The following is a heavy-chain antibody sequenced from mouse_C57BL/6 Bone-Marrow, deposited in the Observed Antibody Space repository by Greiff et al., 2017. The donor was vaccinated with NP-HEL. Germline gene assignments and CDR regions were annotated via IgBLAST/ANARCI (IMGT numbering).Heavy chain of an antibody. CDR1: GYAFTNYL. D-gene: IGHD2-10*02. J-gene: IGHJ4*01. CDR2: INPGSGGT. V-gene: IGHV1-54*01. CDR3: ARYGNYQYYYAMDY. Sequence: QVQLKQSGAELVRPGTSVKVSCKASGYAFTNYLIEWVKQRPGQGLEWIGVINPGSGGTNYNEKFKGKATLTADKSSSTAYMQLSSLTSEDSAVYFCARYGNYQYYYAMDYWGQGTSVTVSS.